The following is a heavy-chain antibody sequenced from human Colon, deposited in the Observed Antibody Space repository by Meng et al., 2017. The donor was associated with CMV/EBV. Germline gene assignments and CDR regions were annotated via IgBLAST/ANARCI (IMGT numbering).Heavy chain of an antibody. CDR2: IKQDGSEK. Sequence: GSALKICWAASGFIFSSHWMTWVRQAAGKGLGWVANIKQDGSEKYYADSVKGRFTISRDNAKYSLYLQMNSVRADDTAVYYCARPDGFAGAGSDWGQGTLVTVSS. CDR1: GFIFSSHW. J-gene: IGHJ4*02. V-gene: IGHV3-7*01. D-gene: IGHD6-19*01. CDR3: ARPDGFAGAGSD.